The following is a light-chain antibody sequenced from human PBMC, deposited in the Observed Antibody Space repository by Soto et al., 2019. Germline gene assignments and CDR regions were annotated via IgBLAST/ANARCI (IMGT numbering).Light chain of an antibody. V-gene: IGKV1-5*01. J-gene: IGKJ1*01. CDR2: DAS. Sequence: DIQMTQSPSTLSASVGDRVTITCRASQRMSGFLAWYQQKPGKAPQLLISDASSLESGVPSRFSGGGSGTAFTLTISSLQPEDFATYYCQHYSSNSGTFGPGTKVDI. CDR3: QHYSSNSGT. CDR1: QRMSGF.